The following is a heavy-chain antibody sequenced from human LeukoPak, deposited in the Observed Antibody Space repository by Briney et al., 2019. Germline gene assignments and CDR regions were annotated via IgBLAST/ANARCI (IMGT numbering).Heavy chain of an antibody. CDR2: ISASGGYT. Sequence: ASLRLSCAASGFTFSSYAMNWVRQAPGKGLEWVSGISASGGYTYYADSVKGRFTISRDNSKNTLYLQMNSLRVEDTAVYYCAKDRLPLSSAYYYVPFDYWGQGTLVTVSS. J-gene: IGHJ4*02. D-gene: IGHD3-22*01. V-gene: IGHV3-23*01. CDR3: AKDRLPLSSAYYYVPFDY. CDR1: GFTFSSYA.